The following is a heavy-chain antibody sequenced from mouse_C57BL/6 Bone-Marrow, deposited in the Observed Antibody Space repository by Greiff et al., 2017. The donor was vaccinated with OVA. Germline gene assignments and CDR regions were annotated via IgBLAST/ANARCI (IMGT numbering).Heavy chain of an antibody. D-gene: IGHD2-5*01. CDR3: ARNPPHSNYYAMDY. CDR1: GYTFTSYW. V-gene: IGHV1-50*01. Sequence: VQLQQPGAELVKPGASVKLSCKASGYTFTSYWMQWVKQRPGQGLEWIGEIDPSDSYTNYNQKFKGKATLTVDTSSSTAYMQLSSLTSEDSAVYYCARNPPHSNYYAMDYWGQGTSVTVSS. J-gene: IGHJ4*01. CDR2: IDPSDSYT.